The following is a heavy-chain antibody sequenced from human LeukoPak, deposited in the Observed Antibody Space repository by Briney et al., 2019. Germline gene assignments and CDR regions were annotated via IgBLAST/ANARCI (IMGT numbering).Heavy chain of an antibody. CDR1: GFTFSSYW. J-gene: IGHJ6*03. Sequence: GGSLRLSCAASGFTFSSYWMHWVRQAPGKGLVWFSRINTEGTSTTYADFVKGRFTISRDNAKNSLYLQMDSLGPEDTAVYYCARDPYSGNYGNDYYYYMDVWGKGTTVTISS. V-gene: IGHV3-74*01. D-gene: IGHD1-26*01. CDR2: INTEGTST. CDR3: ARDPYSGNYGNDYYYYMDV.